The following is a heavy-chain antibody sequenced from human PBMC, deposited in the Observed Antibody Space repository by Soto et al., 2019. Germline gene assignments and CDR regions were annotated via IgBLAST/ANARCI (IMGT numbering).Heavy chain of an antibody. Sequence: SETLSLTXAVYGGSFSGYYWSWIRQPPGKGLEWIGEINHSGSTNYNPSLKSRVTISVDTSKNQFSLKLSSVTAADTAVYYCARVAVTKYDFLSGYSLPPWFDPWGQGTLVTVSS. J-gene: IGHJ5*02. CDR2: INHSGST. V-gene: IGHV4-34*01. CDR3: ARVAVTKYDFLSGYSLPPWFDP. D-gene: IGHD3-3*01. CDR1: GGSFSGYY.